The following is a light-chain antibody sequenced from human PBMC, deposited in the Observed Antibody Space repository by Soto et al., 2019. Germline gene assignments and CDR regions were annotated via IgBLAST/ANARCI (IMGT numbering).Light chain of an antibody. Sequence: EIQMTQSPYTLSSSVGDRVPLPCRDSQSIDRLLSWYQQRPGKAPKILIYHASSLETGVPSRFSGSGSGTEFTLTSSSLQPDDFATYYCQHYNSYGTFGQGTKVDIK. CDR3: QHYNSYGT. CDR2: HAS. V-gene: IGKV1-5*01. CDR1: QSIDRL. J-gene: IGKJ1*01.